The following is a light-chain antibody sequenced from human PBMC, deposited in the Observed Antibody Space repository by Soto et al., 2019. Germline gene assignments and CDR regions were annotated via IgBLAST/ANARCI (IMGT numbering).Light chain of an antibody. CDR3: QQYNNWPLT. V-gene: IGKV3D-15*01. J-gene: IGKJ4*01. Sequence: VMAQYRATLSVVGGESGSLSCPASQSVDNDLAWYQQKPGQPPRLLIYDASTRATGIPARFSGSQSGTDFTLTISSLLSEDFAVYSCQQYNNWPLTFGGGTKVDIK. CDR2: DAS. CDR1: QSVDND.